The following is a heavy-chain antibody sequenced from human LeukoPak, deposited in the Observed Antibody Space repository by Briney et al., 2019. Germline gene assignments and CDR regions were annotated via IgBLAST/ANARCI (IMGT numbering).Heavy chain of an antibody. V-gene: IGHV3-53*04. J-gene: IGHJ6*02. CDR2: IYSGGST. Sequence: GGSLRLSCAASGFTVSSNYMSWVRQAPGKGLEWVSVIYSGGSTYYADSVKGRFTISRHNSKNTLYLQMNSLRAEDTAVYYCASEAAAAGTGYYYNGMDVWGQGTTVTVSS. D-gene: IGHD6-13*01. CDR1: GFTVSSNY. CDR3: ASEAAAAGTGYYYNGMDV.